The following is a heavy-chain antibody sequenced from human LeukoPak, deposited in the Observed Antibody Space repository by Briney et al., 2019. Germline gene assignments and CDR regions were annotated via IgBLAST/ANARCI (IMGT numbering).Heavy chain of an antibody. J-gene: IGHJ3*02. V-gene: IGHV1-18*01. CDR1: GYTFSSYG. D-gene: IGHD5-18*01. CDR2: ITAGNGNT. Sequence: GASVKVSCKASGYTFSSYGIGWVRQAPRQGLEWMGWITAGNGNTNYAQKVQGRVTMTTDTSTSTAYMELRSLRSDNTAVYFCARDLARGNSYGYNAFDIWGQGTMVTVSS. CDR3: ARDLARGNSYGYNAFDI.